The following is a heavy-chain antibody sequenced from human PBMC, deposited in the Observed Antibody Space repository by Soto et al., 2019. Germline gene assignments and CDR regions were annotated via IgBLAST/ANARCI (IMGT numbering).Heavy chain of an antibody. CDR2: ISYSGTT. D-gene: IGHD5-18*01. J-gene: IGHJ5*02. V-gene: IGHV4-30-4*01. Sequence: SETLSLTCTVSGDSISSINNYWSWIRQPPGEGLEWIGFISYSGTTSYSPSLKSRVAISLDTSKNQFSLSLNFVTAADTAVYYCARGRGYSYGLDPWGQGSMVTVSS. CDR1: GDSISSINNY. CDR3: ARGRGYSYGLDP.